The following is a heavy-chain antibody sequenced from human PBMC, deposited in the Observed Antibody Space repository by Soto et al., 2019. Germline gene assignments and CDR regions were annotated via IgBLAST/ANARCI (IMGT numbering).Heavy chain of an antibody. J-gene: IGHJ3*02. Sequence: ASVKVSCKASGYTFTSYGISWVPQAPGQGLEWMGWISAYNGNTNYAQKLQGRVTMSTDPSTSTAYMELRSLRSDDTAVYYCARDKFYYYDSSGYPVFAFDIWGQGTMVTVSS. D-gene: IGHD3-22*01. CDR2: ISAYNGNT. CDR3: ARDKFYYYDSSGYPVFAFDI. V-gene: IGHV1-18*01. CDR1: GYTFTSYG.